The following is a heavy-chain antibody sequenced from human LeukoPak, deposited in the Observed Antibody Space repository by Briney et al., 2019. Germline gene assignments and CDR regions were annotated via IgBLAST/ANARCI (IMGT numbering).Heavy chain of an antibody. V-gene: IGHV1-2*02. J-gene: IGHJ4*02. D-gene: IGHD4-17*01. Sequence: ASVKVSCKASGYTFTGFYMHWVRQAPGQGLEWMGWINPNSGGTNYAQKFQGRVTMTRDTSISTAYMELSRLRSDDTAMYYCARILTTVTTMDYWGQGTLVTVSS. CDR1: GYTFTGFY. CDR3: ARILTTVTTMDY. CDR2: INPNSGGT.